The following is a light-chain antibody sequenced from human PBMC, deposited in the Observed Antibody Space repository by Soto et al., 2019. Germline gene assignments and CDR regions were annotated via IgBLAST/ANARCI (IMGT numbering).Light chain of an antibody. CDR3: QQHVISPFT. J-gene: IGKJ2*01. V-gene: IGKV3-20*01. Sequence: EVVLMQSPGTLSLSPGERATLSCRASQSVSSSYLAWYQQKPGQAPRLLIYGASSRATGIPDRFSGSGSGTDFTLTISGLEAEDFAVYYCQQHVISPFTFGLGTKLEIK. CDR1: QSVSSSY. CDR2: GAS.